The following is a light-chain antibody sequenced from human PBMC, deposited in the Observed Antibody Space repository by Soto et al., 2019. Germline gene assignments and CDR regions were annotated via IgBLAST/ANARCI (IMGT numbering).Light chain of an antibody. CDR2: DAS. J-gene: IGKJ5*01. CDR3: QQRSSWPPVS. Sequence: EIVLTQSPATLSLSPGARATPSCRARPSVDRYLAWYQQKPGQAPKVLIYDASSRATGIPARFSGSGSGTDFTVTISNLQPEDFAVYYFQQRSSWPPVSFGQGTRLEIK. CDR1: PSVDRY. V-gene: IGKV3-11*01.